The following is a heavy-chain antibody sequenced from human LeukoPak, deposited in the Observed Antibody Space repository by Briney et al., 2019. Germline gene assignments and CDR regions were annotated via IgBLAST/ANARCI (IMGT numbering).Heavy chain of an antibody. CDR3: ARGFRGDNFDY. V-gene: IGHV4-38-2*02. Sequence: SETLSLTCSVSGYSISSAYYWGWIRQPPGKGLEWIGTMYHSGSTNYNPSLKGRVTISVDTSKNQFSLKLSSVTAADTAVYFCARGFRGDNFDYWGQGTLVTVSS. D-gene: IGHD7-27*01. J-gene: IGHJ4*02. CDR1: GYSISSAYY. CDR2: MYHSGST.